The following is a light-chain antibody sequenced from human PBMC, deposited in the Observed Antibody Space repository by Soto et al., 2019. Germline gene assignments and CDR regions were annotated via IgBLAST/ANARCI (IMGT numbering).Light chain of an antibody. V-gene: IGKV3D-15*01. CDR2: GVF. CDR1: QGINRN. Sequence: EIILTQSPYTLSLSPGERATLSCRASQGINRNLAWYHHKPGQAPRLLIYGVFTRATGIPGRFSGGWSGTEFTLTISSLQPEDFATYYCQQSYSTPYTFGQGTKVDIK. CDR3: QQSYSTPYT. J-gene: IGKJ2*01.